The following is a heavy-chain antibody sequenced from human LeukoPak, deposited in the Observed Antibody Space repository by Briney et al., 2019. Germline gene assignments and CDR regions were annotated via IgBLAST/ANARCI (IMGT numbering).Heavy chain of an antibody. CDR2: ISTSRRYI. D-gene: IGHD3-10*01. CDR1: GFTLSTYT. Sequence: GGSLRLSCAASGFTLSTYTMNWVREAPGEGLEWVSSISTSRRYIYYADSVKGRFTISRDNAKNSLYLQMNSLRAEDTAVYYCARGPPLVRGVTFDYCGQGSPVTVSS. J-gene: IGHJ4*02. V-gene: IGHV3-21*01. CDR3: ARGPPLVRGVTFDY.